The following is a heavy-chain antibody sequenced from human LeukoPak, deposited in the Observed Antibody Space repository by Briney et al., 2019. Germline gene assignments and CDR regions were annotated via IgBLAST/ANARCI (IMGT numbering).Heavy chain of an antibody. CDR2: ISYDGSNK. J-gene: IGHJ4*02. CDR3: AKDPHPYSSSWPIIYYFDY. D-gene: IGHD6-13*01. CDR1: GFTFSDYY. Sequence: PGGSLRLSCAASGFTFSDYYMSWICQAPGKGLEWVAVISYDGSNKYYADSVKGRFTISRDNSKNTLYLQMNSLRAEDTAVYYCAKDPHPYSSSWPIIYYFDYWGQGTLVTVSS. V-gene: IGHV3-30*18.